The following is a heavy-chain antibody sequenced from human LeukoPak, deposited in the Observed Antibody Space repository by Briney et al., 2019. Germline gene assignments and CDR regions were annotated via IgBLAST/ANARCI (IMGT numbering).Heavy chain of an antibody. CDR1: GGSISSSNW. Sequence: PSETLSLTCAVSGGSISSSNWWSWVRQPPGKGLEWIGEIYHSGSTNYNPSLKSRVTISVDTSKNQFSLKLSSVTAADTAVYYCARRGPPRPYYYGSGNFIDYWGQGTLVTVSS. D-gene: IGHD3-10*01. CDR3: ARRGPPRPYYYGSGNFIDY. V-gene: IGHV4-4*02. J-gene: IGHJ4*02. CDR2: IYHSGST.